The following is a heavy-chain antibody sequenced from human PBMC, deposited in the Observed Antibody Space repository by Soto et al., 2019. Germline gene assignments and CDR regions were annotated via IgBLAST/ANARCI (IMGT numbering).Heavy chain of an antibody. J-gene: IGHJ4*02. D-gene: IGHD2-15*01. Sequence: GGSLRLSCAASGFTFSSYSMNWVRQAPGKGLEWVSYISSSSSTIYYADSVKGRFTISRDNAKNSLYLQMNSLRAEDTAVYYCARDAKRRDQRGGWQYYFDYWGQGTLVTVSS. CDR1: GFTFSSYS. CDR3: ARDAKRRDQRGGWQYYFDY. V-gene: IGHV3-48*01. CDR2: ISSSSSTI.